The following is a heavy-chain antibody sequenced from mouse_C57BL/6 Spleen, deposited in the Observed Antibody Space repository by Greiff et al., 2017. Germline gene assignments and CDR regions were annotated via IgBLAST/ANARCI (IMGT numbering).Heavy chain of an antibody. CDR2: INPGTGGT. V-gene: IGHV1-42*01. J-gene: IGHJ2*01. Sequence: EVQLQQSGPELVKPGASVKISCKASGYSFTGYYMNWVKQSPEKSLEWIGEINPGTGGTTYNQKFKAKATLTVDKSSSTAYMQLNSLTSEDSADYYCARSYDYWCYFDYWGQGTTLTVSS. CDR1: GYSFTGYY. CDR3: ARSYDYWCYFDY. D-gene: IGHD2-4*01.